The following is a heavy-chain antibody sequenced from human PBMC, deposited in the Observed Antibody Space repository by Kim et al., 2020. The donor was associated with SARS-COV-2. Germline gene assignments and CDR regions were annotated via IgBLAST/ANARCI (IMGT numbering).Heavy chain of an antibody. CDR3: AKEGPRFGDRPPATRYYFDY. CDR1: GFTFSSYG. V-gene: IGHV3-30*18. D-gene: IGHD3-10*01. CDR2: ISYDGSNK. Sequence: GGSLRLSCAASGFTFSSYGMHWVRQAPGKGLEWVAVISYDGSNKYYADSVKGRFTISRDNSKNTLYLQMNSLRAEDTAVYYCAKEGPRFGDRPPATRYYFDYWGQGTLVTVSS. J-gene: IGHJ4*02.